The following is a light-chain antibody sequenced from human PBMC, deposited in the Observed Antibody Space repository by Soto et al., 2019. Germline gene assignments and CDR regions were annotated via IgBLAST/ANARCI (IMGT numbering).Light chain of an antibody. Sequence: EIVMTQSPATLSVSPGEGATLSCKASQNVYNNLAWYQQRPGQPPRLLIYDASTRATGISARFSGSGYGTEFALTISRLQSEDFAVYFCQQCRNWLLTFGGGTKVEIK. CDR2: DAS. V-gene: IGKV3-15*01. CDR3: QQCRNWLLT. CDR1: QNVYNN. J-gene: IGKJ4*01.